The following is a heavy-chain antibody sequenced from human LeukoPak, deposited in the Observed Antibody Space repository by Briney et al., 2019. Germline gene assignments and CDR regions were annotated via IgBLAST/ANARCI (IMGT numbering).Heavy chain of an antibody. Sequence: GGSLRLSCAASGFTFSRYGMHWVRQAPGKGLEWVAFIRYDGSNKYYADSVKGRFTISRDNSKNTLYLQMKSLRTEDTAVYYCAKGYEWEASYNYYYMDVSGKGTTVTISS. D-gene: IGHD1-26*01. CDR1: GFTFSRYG. V-gene: IGHV3-30*02. CDR3: AKGYEWEASYNYYYMDV. J-gene: IGHJ6*03. CDR2: IRYDGSNK.